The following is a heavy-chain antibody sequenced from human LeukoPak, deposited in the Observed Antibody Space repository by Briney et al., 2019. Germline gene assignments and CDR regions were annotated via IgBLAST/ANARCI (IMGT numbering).Heavy chain of an antibody. J-gene: IGHJ6*02. CDR3: TRDHCTTTNCYEDYYYGMDV. Sequence: ASVKVSCKASGYTFTGYDMHWVRQAPGQGLEWMGWINPNSGGTDTAQKFQGRVTMTRDTSINTAYMELSRLRVDDTAVYYCTRDHCTTTNCYEDYYYGMDVWGQGTTVTVSS. V-gene: IGHV1-2*02. CDR2: INPNSGGT. D-gene: IGHD2-2*01. CDR1: GYTFTGYD.